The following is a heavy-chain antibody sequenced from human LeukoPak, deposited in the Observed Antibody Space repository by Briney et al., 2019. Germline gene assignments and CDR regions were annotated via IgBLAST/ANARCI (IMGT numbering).Heavy chain of an antibody. CDR1: GFTFSGYG. Sequence: GGSLRLSCAASGFTFSGYGMHWVRQAPGKGLEWVAVISYDGSYKYYADSVQGRLTISRDNSKNTLYLQMNSLRPDDTAVYYCAKWDFDYWGQGTLVTVSS. V-gene: IGHV3-30*18. CDR3: AKWDFDY. CDR2: ISYDGSYK. J-gene: IGHJ4*02.